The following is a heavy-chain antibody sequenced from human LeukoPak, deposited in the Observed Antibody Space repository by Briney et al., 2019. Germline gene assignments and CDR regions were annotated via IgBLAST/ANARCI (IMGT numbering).Heavy chain of an antibody. CDR2: ISNSGRTI. V-gene: IGHV3-11*01. CDR1: GFTFSDYY. J-gene: IGHJ4*02. CDR3: ARDWVRASGDNKANY. Sequence: GGSLRLSCAASGFTFSDYYMSWIRQAPGKGLGWVSYISNSGRTIYYADSVKGRFTISRDNAKNSLFLQMNSLRAEDTAVYYCARDWVRASGDNKANYWGQGTLVTVSS. D-gene: IGHD7-27*01.